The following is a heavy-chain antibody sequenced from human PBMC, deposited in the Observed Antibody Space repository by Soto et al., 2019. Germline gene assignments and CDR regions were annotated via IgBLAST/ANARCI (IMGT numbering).Heavy chain of an antibody. J-gene: IGHJ5*02. CDR3: AKPHGSDWLLPTGFDP. V-gene: IGHV3-23*01. D-gene: IGHD3-9*01. CDR2: ISGSGGST. Sequence: GGSLRLSCAASGFTFSSYAMSWVRQAPGKGLEWVSAISGSGGSTYYADSVKGRFTISRDNSKNTLYLQMNSLRAEDTAVYYCAKPHGSDWLLPTGFDPWGQGTLVTVSS. CDR1: GFTFSSYA.